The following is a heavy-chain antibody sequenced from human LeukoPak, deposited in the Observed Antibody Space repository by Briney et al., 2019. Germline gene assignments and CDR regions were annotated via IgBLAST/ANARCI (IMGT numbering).Heavy chain of an antibody. J-gene: IGHJ4*02. D-gene: IGHD4-17*01. CDR1: GFTFSSYA. Sequence: GGSLRLSCAASGFTFSSYAMSWVHQAPGKGLEWVSGISGSGGSTCYADSVKGRFTISRDDSRNLLFLQMDSLRVEDTALYYCAKDLQVDGVWDVDQWGQGTLVTVSS. CDR3: AKDLQVDGVWDVDQ. CDR2: ISGSGGST. V-gene: IGHV3-23*01.